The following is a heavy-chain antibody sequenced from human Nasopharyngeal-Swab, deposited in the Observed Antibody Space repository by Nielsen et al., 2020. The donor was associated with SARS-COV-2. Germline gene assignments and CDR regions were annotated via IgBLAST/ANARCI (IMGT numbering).Heavy chain of an antibody. V-gene: IGHV1-69*13. J-gene: IGHJ5*02. CDR1: GGTFSSYA. D-gene: IGHD3-10*01. CDR2: IIPIFGTA. Sequence: SVKVSCKASGGTFSSYAISWVRQAPGQGLEWMGGIIPIFGTATYAQKFQGRVTITADESTSTAYMELSSLRSEDTAVYYRAREGITMLRFNWFDPWGQGTLVTVSS. CDR3: AREGITMLRFNWFDP.